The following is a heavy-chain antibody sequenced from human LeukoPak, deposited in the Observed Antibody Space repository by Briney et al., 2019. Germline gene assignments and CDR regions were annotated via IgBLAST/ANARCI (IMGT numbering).Heavy chain of an antibody. CDR1: GFSLTNFA. CDR3: AKGAYDYIEMGYFDY. J-gene: IGHJ4*02. D-gene: IGHD5-12*01. V-gene: IGHV3-23*01. Sequence: AGGSLRLSCAASGFSLTNFAMSWVRQAPGKWLEWVSLIIGSSGDTFYADSVKGRFTISRDNSKNRLYLQMNSLRAEDTALYYCAKGAYDYIEMGYFDYWGQGTLVTVSS. CDR2: IIGSSGDT.